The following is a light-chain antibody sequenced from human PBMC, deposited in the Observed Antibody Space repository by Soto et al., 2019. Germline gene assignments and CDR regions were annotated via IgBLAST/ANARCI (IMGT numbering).Light chain of an antibody. CDR2: EVS. V-gene: IGLV2-14*01. Sequence: QSALTQPASVSGSLGQSITISCTGTSSDIGAYNYVSLYQQHPGKAPKVMIFEVSMRPSGVSNRFYGSKSGNMASLTISGLQAEDEGDYYCSSFTTTSTVLLGGGTKLTVL. CDR1: SSDIGAYNY. J-gene: IGLJ2*01. CDR3: SSFTTTSTVL.